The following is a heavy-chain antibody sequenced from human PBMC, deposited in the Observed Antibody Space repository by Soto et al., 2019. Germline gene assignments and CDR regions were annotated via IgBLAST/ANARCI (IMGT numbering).Heavy chain of an antibody. J-gene: IGHJ4*02. Sequence: PGGSLRLCCAASGFTFGNYWMHWVRQAPGKGLVWVSRISDYGRINYADSVKDRFIISRDDARSELYLQLNDLRVEDTATYYCARGGLEPFDHWGQGALVT. CDR1: GFTFGNYW. CDR3: ARGGLEPFDH. V-gene: IGHV3-74*01. CDR2: ISDYGRI. D-gene: IGHD1-1*01.